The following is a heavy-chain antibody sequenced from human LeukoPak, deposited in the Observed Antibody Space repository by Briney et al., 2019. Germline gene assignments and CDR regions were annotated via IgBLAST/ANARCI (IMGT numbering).Heavy chain of an antibody. CDR2: VYSGGNT. CDR3: ARDDGAGGPFDY. CDR1: GFXVSSNY. D-gene: IGHD3-10*01. J-gene: IGHJ4*02. Sequence: GGSLRLSCAVSGFXVSSNYINWVRQAPGKGLEWVSIVYSGGNTYYADSVKGRFTISRDNPKNTLYLQMNSLRAEDTAMYYCARDDGAGGPFDYWGQGILVSVSS. V-gene: IGHV3-66*01.